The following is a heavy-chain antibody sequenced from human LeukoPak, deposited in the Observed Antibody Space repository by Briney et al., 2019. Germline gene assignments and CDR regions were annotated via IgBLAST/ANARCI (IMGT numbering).Heavy chain of an antibody. Sequence: PGGSLRLSCAASGFTVSSNYMSWVRQAPGKGLEWVSAISGSGGSTYYADSVKGRFTISRDNSKNTLYLQMNSLRAEDTAVYYCAKEGIAVAATRYFDYWGQGTLVTVSS. CDR1: GFTVSSNY. V-gene: IGHV3-23*01. J-gene: IGHJ4*02. CDR2: ISGSGGST. D-gene: IGHD6-19*01. CDR3: AKEGIAVAATRYFDY.